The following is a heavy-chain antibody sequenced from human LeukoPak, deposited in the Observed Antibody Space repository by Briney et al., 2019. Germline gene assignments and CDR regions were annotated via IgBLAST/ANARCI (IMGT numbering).Heavy chain of an antibody. CDR1: GLTFSSYG. CDR2: ISYDGSNK. CDR3: AKAGGIYYGDNWFDP. J-gene: IGHJ5*02. V-gene: IGHV3-30*18. Sequence: PGGSLRLSCAASGLTFSSYGLHWVRQAPGKGLEWVAVISYDGSNKYYADSVKGRFTISRDNSKNTLYLQMNSLRAEDTAVYYCAKAGGIYYGDNWFDPWGQGTLVTVSS. D-gene: IGHD4-17*01.